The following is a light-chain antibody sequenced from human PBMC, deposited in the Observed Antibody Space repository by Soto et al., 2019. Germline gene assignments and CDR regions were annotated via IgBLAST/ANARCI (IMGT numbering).Light chain of an antibody. V-gene: IGKV1-5*01. Sequence: DILVTQSPPTLSAAVGDRVTITCRGSQTNSTWMAWYQQKPGKAPKLLVYDASTLQSGVASRFSGSGSGTEFTLIISGLQPDDSATYYCQQYTNTNNPWMFGQGTKVDIK. J-gene: IGKJ1*01. CDR1: QTNSTW. CDR3: QQYTNTNNPWM. CDR2: DAS.